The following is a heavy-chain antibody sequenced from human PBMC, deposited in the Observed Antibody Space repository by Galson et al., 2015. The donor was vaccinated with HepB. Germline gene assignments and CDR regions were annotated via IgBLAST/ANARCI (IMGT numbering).Heavy chain of an antibody. J-gene: IGHJ1*01. CDR1: GFTFDDYA. D-gene: IGHD2-15*01. CDR2: LSWNSGSM. Sequence: SLRLSCAASGFTFDDYAMHWVRQAPGKGLEWVSGLSWNSGSMDYADSVKGRFTISRDNAKNSLYLQMDSLRAEDTALYYCAKGYCSGGSCVIQHWGQGTLVTVSS. CDR3: AKGYCSGGSCVIQH. V-gene: IGHV3-9*01.